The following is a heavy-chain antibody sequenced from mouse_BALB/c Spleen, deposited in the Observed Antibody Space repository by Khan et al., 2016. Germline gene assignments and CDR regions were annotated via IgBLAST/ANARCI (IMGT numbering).Heavy chain of an antibody. Sequence: QLQESGPGLVKPSQSLSLTCTVTGYSITSDYAWNWIRQFPGNKLEWMGYISYSGSTSYNPSLKSRISITRDTSKNQFFLQLNSVTTEDTATYYCARDGYDSYYFDYWGQGTTLTVSS. CDR1: GYSITSDYA. V-gene: IGHV3-2*02. CDR3: ARDGYDSYYFDY. J-gene: IGHJ2*01. CDR2: ISYSGST. D-gene: IGHD2-13*01.